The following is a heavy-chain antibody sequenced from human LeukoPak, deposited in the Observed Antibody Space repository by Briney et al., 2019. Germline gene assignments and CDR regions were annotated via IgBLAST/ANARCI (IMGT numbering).Heavy chain of an antibody. J-gene: IGHJ4*02. CDR1: GGSLSSSSYY. CDR3: AREEVEMATINLDY. Sequence: PSETLSLTCTVSGGSLSSSSYYWGWIRQPPGKRLEWIGSIYYSGSTYYNPSLKSRVTISVDTSKNQFSLKLGSVTAADTAVYYCAREEVEMATINLDYWGQGTLVTVSS. CDR2: IYYSGST. D-gene: IGHD5-24*01. V-gene: IGHV4-39*02.